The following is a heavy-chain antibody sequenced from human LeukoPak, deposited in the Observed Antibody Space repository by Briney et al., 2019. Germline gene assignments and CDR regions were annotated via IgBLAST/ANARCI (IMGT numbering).Heavy chain of an antibody. CDR2: INWNGGST. CDR3: ARMVGITGRNWFDP. CDR1: GFTFDDYG. J-gene: IGHJ5*02. Sequence: GGSLRLSCAASGFTFDDYGMSWVRQAPGKGLEWVSGINWNGGSTGYADSVKGRFTISRDNAKNSLYLQMNSLRAEDTAVYYCARMVGITGRNWFDPWGQGTLVTVSS. D-gene: IGHD1-20*01. V-gene: IGHV3-20*04.